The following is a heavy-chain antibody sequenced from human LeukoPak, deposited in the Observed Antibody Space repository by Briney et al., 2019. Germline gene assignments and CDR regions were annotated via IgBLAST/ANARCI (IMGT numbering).Heavy chain of an antibody. CDR1: GFTFSSYW. CDR3: ARELRGNHQTDAFDI. D-gene: IGHD2-2*01. Sequence: PGGSLRLSCAASGFTFSSYWMSWVRQAPGKGLEWVSRINNDGSYINYADSVKGRFTISRDNAKNTLYLQMNSLRAEDTAVYFCARELRGNHQTDAFDIWGQGAMVTVSS. CDR2: INNDGSYI. V-gene: IGHV3-74*01. J-gene: IGHJ3*02.